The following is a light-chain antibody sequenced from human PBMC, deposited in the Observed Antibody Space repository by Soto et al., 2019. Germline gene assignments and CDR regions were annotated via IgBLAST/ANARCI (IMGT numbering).Light chain of an antibody. CDR2: EVS. J-gene: IGLJ1*01. CDR1: SSDVGSYNL. CDR3: CSYAAIYV. Sequence: SVSTQPASFSGSPGQSITISCTGTSSDVGSYNLVSWYQQHPGKAPKLMIYEVSKRPSGVSNRFSGSKSGNTASLTISGLKAEDEADYYCCSYAAIYVFGTGTKVTVL. V-gene: IGLV2-23*02.